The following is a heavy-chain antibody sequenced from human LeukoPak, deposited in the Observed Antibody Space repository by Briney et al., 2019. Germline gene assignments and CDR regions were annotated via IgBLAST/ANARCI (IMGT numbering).Heavy chain of an antibody. CDR3: ARAGSYYPYFDY. V-gene: IGHV1-46*01. Sequence: ASVKVSCKASGYTFTNYYMHWVRQAPGQGLEWMGIINPSGGSTSYAQKFQGRVTMTRDTSTSTVYMELSSLRSEDTAIYYCARAGSYYPYFDYWGQGTLVTVSS. J-gene: IGHJ4*02. CDR2: INPSGGST. D-gene: IGHD1-26*01. CDR1: GYTFTNYY.